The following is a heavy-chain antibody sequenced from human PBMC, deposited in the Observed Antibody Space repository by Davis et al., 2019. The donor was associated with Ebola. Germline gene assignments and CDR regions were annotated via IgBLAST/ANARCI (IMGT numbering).Heavy chain of an antibody. J-gene: IGHJ6*02. CDR1: GFTFSSYG. CDR2: IRYDGSHK. V-gene: IGHV3-30*02. CDR3: ASGDGRGSSYDMDV. D-gene: IGHD5-12*01. Sequence: GESLKISCAASGFTFSSYGIHWVRQAPGKGLEWVAFIRYDGSHKHYADSVKGRFTTSRDNAKNSVFLQMNSLRGEDTALYYCASGDGRGSSYDMDVWGQGTTVTVSS.